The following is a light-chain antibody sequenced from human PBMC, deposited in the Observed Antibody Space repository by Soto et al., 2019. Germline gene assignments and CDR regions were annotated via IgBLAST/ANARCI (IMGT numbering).Light chain of an antibody. CDR1: QSIYKW. V-gene: IGKV1-12*01. Sequence: DIQLTQSPSSVSASIGDRVTISCRASQSIYKWLVWYQQKPGKAPKLLIYAASSLQSGGPSRFSGSGYGTEFTLTISSLQPEDSATYYCQQADSFPLTVGGGTEVAI. CDR3: QQADSFPLT. J-gene: IGKJ4*01. CDR2: AAS.